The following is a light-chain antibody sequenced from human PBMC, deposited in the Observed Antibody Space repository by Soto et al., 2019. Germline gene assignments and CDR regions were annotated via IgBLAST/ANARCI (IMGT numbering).Light chain of an antibody. J-gene: IGKJ5*01. CDR1: QSISSNY. CDR3: QQYSTSPIT. Sequence: DIVLTQSPGTLSLCPGERATLSCLASQSISSNYVAWFQQKTGQAPRLLIYDASSRATGIPARFSGSGSGTEFTLTISSLQSEDFAVYYCQQYSTSPITFGQGTRLEIK. CDR2: DAS. V-gene: IGKV3-20*01.